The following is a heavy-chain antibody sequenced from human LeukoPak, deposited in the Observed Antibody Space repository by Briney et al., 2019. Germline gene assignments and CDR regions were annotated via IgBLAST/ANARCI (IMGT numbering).Heavy chain of an antibody. J-gene: IGHJ6*03. CDR2: IYYSGYT. CDR1: GGSISSYY. V-gene: IGHV4-59*12. D-gene: IGHD3-3*01. CDR3: ARVRRVTIFGVAPYYYYYYMDV. Sequence: SETLSLTCTVSGGSISSYYWSWIRQPPGKGLKWIGNIYYSGYTTYSPSLRSRVTISVDTSKNQFSLKLSSVTAADTAVYYCARVRRVTIFGVAPYYYYYYMDVWGKGTTVTVSS.